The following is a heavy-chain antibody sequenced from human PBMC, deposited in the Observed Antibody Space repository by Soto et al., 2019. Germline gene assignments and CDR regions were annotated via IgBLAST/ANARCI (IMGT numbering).Heavy chain of an antibody. CDR2: ISYDGSNK. CDR3: ARDGWAAEPYYFDY. Sequence: LXRSGAGSGFTFSSYSMHWVRQAPGKGLEWVAVISYDGSNKYYADSVKGRFTISRDNSKNTLYLQMNSLRAEDTAVYYCARDGWAAEPYYFDYWGQRTLVTVSS. V-gene: IGHV3-30-3*01. D-gene: IGHD6-19*01. CDR1: GFTFSSYS. J-gene: IGHJ4*02.